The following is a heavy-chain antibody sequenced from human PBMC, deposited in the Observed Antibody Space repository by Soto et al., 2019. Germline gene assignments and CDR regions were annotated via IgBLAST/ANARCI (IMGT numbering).Heavy chain of an antibody. D-gene: IGHD1-7*01. CDR1: GGSFSGYY. Sequence: PSETLSLTCAVYGGSFSGYYWSWIRQPPGKGLEWIGEINHSGSTNYNPSLKSRVTISVDTSKNQFSLKLSSVTAADTAVYYCAKNWNWESLVHWGQGTLVTVSS. V-gene: IGHV4-34*01. CDR3: AKNWNWESLVH. J-gene: IGHJ4*02. CDR2: INHSGST.